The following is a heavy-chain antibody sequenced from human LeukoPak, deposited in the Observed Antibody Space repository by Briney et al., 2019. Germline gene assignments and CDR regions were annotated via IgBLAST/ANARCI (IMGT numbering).Heavy chain of an antibody. CDR1: GGSITTYY. Sequence: SETLSLTCTVSGGSITTYYWSWIRQPPGKGLEWIGYIFYGGSTNYSPPLKSRVTISVDTSKNQFSLKLSSVTAADTAVYFCARGTGWYSTPYDYWGQGTLVTVSS. J-gene: IGHJ4*02. CDR2: IFYGGST. CDR3: ARGTGWYSTPYDY. D-gene: IGHD6-19*01. V-gene: IGHV4-59*01.